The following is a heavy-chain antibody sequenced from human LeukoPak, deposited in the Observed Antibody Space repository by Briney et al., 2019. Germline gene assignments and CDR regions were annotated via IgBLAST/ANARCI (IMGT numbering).Heavy chain of an antibody. CDR1: GFTFSSYW. D-gene: IGHD2-8*01. CDR3: ARLKDDVTKLDY. CDR2: INQDGSQK. Sequence: PGGSLRLSCAASGFTFSSYWMSWVRQAPGKGLEWVANINQDGSQKRYVDPVQGRFTISRDNTKNSLFLQMNSLRAEDTAVYYCARLKDDVTKLDYWGQGTLFTVSS. J-gene: IGHJ4*02. V-gene: IGHV3-7*01.